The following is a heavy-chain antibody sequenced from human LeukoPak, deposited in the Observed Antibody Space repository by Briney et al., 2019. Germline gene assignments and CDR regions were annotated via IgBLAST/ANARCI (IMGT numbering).Heavy chain of an antibody. CDR2: IYYSGST. J-gene: IGHJ4*02. CDR3: TRHYYYGSGTDYYFAN. CDR1: GGSISSYY. Sequence: SETLSLTCTVSGGSISSYYWSWIRQPPGKGLEWIGYIYYSGSTNYNPSLKSRVTISVDTSKNQFSLKLSSVTAADTATYYCTRHYYYGSGTDYYFANWGQGALVTVSS. V-gene: IGHV4-59*08. D-gene: IGHD3-10*01.